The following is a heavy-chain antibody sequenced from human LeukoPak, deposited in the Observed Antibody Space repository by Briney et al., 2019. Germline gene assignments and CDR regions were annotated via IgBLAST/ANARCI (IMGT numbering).Heavy chain of an antibody. Sequence: GGSLRLSCAASGFTFSSYGMHWVRQAPGKGLEWVAVISYDGSDKYYADSVKGRFTISRDNSKNTLFLQMNSLRAEDTAVYFCARDVGGGDTFDYWGQGTLVTVSS. J-gene: IGHJ4*02. V-gene: IGHV3-30*19. CDR1: GFTFSSYG. CDR3: ARDVGGGDTFDY. CDR2: ISYDGSDK. D-gene: IGHD2-21*02.